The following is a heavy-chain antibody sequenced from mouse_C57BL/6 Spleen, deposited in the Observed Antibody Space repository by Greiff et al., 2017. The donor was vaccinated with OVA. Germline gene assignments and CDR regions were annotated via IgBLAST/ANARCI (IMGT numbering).Heavy chain of an antibody. Sequence: EVKLVESGGGLVQPGGSMKLSCVASGFTFSNYWMNWVRQSPEKGLEWVAQIRLKSDNYATHYAESVKGRFTISRDDSKSSVYLQMNNLRAEDTGIYYCTGYYYGSGDYFDYWGQGTTLTVSS. V-gene: IGHV6-3*01. CDR3: TGYYYGSGDYFDY. CDR2: IRLKSDNYAT. CDR1: GFTFSNYW. J-gene: IGHJ2*01. D-gene: IGHD1-1*01.